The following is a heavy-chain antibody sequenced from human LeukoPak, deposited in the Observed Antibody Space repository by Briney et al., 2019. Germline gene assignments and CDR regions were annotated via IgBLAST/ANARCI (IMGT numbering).Heavy chain of an antibody. CDR1: GFTFSSYS. CDR2: ISGSGGST. V-gene: IGHV3-23*01. Sequence: PGGSLRLSCAASGFTFSSYSMNWVRQAPGKGLEWVSAISGSGGSTYYADSVKGRFTISRDNSKNTLYLQMNSLRAEDTAVYYCAKDFYDYVWGSYRLDYFDYWGQGTLVTVSS. D-gene: IGHD3-16*02. CDR3: AKDFYDYVWGSYRLDYFDY. J-gene: IGHJ4*02.